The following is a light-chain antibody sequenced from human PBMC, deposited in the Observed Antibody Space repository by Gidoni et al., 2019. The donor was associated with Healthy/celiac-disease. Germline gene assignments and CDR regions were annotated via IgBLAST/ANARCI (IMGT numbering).Light chain of an antibody. Sequence: SYELTQPPSVSVSPGQTARITCSGDALPKQYAYWYQQQPGQAPVLVIYKDSGRPSGIPERFSGSSSGTTVTLTISGVQAEDEADYYCQSTDSSGTYHVVFGGGTTLTVL. CDR1: ALPKQY. CDR3: QSTDSSGTYHVV. V-gene: IGLV3-25*03. J-gene: IGLJ2*01. CDR2: KDS.